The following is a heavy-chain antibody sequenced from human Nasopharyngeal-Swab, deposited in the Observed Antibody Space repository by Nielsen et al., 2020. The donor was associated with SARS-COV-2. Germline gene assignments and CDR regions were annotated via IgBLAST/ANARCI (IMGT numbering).Heavy chain of an antibody. V-gene: IGHV4-34*01. CDR3: ARGGPLGFDY. J-gene: IGHJ4*02. Sequence: SETLSLTCAVYGGSFSGYYGSWIRQPPGKGLEWIGEINHSGGTNYNPSLKSRVTISVDTSKNQFSLKLSSVTAADTAVYYCARGGPLGFDYWGQGTLVTVSS. CDR2: INHSGGT. CDR1: GGSFSGYY.